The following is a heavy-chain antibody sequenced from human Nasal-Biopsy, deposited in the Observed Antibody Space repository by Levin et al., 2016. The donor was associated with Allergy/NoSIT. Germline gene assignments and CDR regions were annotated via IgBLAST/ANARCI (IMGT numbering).Heavy chain of an antibody. Sequence: GESLKISCEASGYGFTDYWIGWVRQMPGKGLEWMGLIYPDDSDTRYSPSFQGQVTISADKSISTAYLQWSSLKASDTAMYYCARRASWTHYGMDVWGQGTTVTVSS. CDR3: ARRASWTHYGMDV. CDR2: IYPDDSDT. J-gene: IGHJ6*02. D-gene: IGHD2-15*01. CDR1: GYGFTDYW. V-gene: IGHV5-51*01.